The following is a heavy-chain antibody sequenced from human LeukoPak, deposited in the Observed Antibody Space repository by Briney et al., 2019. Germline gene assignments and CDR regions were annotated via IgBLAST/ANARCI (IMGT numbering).Heavy chain of an antibody. CDR1: GGTFSSCA. CDR3: ARAQVDCSGGSCYSDWFDP. D-gene: IGHD2-15*01. Sequence: GSSVKVSCKASGGTFSSCAISWVRQAPGQGLEWMGGIIPIFGTANYAQKFQGRVTITTDESTSTAYMELSSLRSEDTAVYYCARAQVDCSGGSCYSDWFDPWGQGTLVTVSS. V-gene: IGHV1-69*05. CDR2: IIPIFGTA. J-gene: IGHJ5*02.